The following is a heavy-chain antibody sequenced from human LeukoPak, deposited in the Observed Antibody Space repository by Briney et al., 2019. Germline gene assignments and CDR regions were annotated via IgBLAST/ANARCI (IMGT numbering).Heavy chain of an antibody. J-gene: IGHJ6*03. CDR3: ARHRYYYASGGWENYYYMDV. CDR2: IYYSGST. D-gene: IGHD3-22*01. Sequence: PSETLSLTCTVSGGSISSSSYYWGWIRQPPGKGLEWIGSIYYSGSTYYNPSLKSRVTISVDTSKNQFSLKLSSVTAADTAVYYCARHRYYYASGGWENYYYMDVWGKGTTVAISS. V-gene: IGHV4-39*01. CDR1: GGSISSSSYY.